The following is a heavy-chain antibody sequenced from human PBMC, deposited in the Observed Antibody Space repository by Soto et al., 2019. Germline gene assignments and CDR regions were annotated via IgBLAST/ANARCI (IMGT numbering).Heavy chain of an antibody. Sequence: QVQLQESGPGLVKPSQTLSLTCTVSGGSISSGGYYWSWIRQHPGKGLEWIGYIYYSGSTYYNPSLRRWVSISVESSRKRFSLKLSSVPAADTVGYYCAREPQVRTTVVTRGYWYFDLWGRGTLVTVSS. CDR1: GGSISSGGYY. J-gene: IGHJ2*01. CDR2: IYYSGST. D-gene: IGHD4-17*01. CDR3: AREPQVRTTVVTRGYWYFDL. V-gene: IGHV4-31*03.